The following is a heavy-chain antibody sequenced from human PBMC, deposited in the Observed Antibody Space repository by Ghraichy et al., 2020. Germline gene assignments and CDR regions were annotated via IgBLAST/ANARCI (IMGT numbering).Heavy chain of an antibody. V-gene: IGHV3-49*03. CDR3: TRRLDYSNYFRFDP. D-gene: IGHD4-11*01. Sequence: GESLNISCTASGFTFGDYAMSWFRQAPGKGLEWVGFIRSKAYGGTTEYAASVKGRFTISRDDSKSIAYLQMNSLKTEDTAVYYCTRRLDYSNYFRFDPWGQGTLVTVSS. J-gene: IGHJ5*02. CDR1: GFTFGDYA. CDR2: IRSKAYGGTT.